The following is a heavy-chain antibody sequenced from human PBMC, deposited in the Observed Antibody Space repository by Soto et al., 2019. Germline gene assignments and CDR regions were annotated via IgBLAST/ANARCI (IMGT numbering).Heavy chain of an antibody. D-gene: IGHD3-9*01. CDR3: ARPPGYISDWYYFDL. CDR1: GYTFIDYY. Sequence: ASVKVSCKASGYTFIDYYMHWVRQAPGQGFEWLGGISPKSGATNYAQKFQGRVTMTWDTSLNTAYMELSSLISEDTAVYYCARPPGYISDWYYFDLWGQGTLVTVSS. V-gene: IGHV1-2*02. CDR2: ISPKSGAT. J-gene: IGHJ4*02.